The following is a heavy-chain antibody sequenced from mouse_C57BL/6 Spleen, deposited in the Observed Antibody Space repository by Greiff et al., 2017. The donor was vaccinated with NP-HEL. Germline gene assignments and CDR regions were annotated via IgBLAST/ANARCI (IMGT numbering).Heavy chain of an antibody. D-gene: IGHD2-2*01. CDR1: GYSFTGYY. V-gene: IGHV1-42*01. CDR3: ARNRLWLRRDAMDY. Sequence: EVQLQQSGPELVKPGASVKISCKASGYSFTGYYMNWVKQSPEKSLEWIGEINPSTGGTTYNQKFKAKATLTVDKSSSTAYMQLKSLTSEDSAVYYCARNRLWLRRDAMDYWGQGTSVTVSS. CDR2: INPSTGGT. J-gene: IGHJ4*01.